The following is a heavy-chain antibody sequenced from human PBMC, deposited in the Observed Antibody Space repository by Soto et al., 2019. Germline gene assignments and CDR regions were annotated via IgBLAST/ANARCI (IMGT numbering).Heavy chain of an antibody. V-gene: IGHV3-23*01. CDR2: MSGSGDNT. CDR1: GFTFSSYA. D-gene: IGHD1-1*01. CDR3: AKGRTYNYANYFDP. J-gene: IGHJ5*02. Sequence: EVQLLESGGDLVQPGGSLRLSCAASGFTFSSYAMSWVRQATGKGPEWVSSMSGSGDNTYYADSVEGRFIISRDNSKNTLYLQMSSLRVDDTAVYSCAKGRTYNYANYFDPWGQGTLVTVSS.